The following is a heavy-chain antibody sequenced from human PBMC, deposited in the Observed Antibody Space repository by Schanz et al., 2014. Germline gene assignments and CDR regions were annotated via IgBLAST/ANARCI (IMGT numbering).Heavy chain of an antibody. J-gene: IGHJ5*01. CDR1: GYTFTSYG. Sequence: QVQLVQSGGEVKKPGASVKVSCKASGYTFTSYGLSWVRQAPGQGLEWLGWISAYNGKTHYAQKMQGRVIWTTDTSTSTAYMELRSLRSDDTAVYYCARDGRVVVTPPGDSWGQGTLVTVSS. CDR2: ISAYNGKT. CDR3: ARDGRVVVTPPGDS. V-gene: IGHV1-18*01. D-gene: IGHD2-2*01.